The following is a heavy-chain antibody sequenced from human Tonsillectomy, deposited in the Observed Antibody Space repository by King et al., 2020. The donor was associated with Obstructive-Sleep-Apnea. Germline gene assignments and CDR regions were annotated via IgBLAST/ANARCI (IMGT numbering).Heavy chain of an antibody. CDR3: ASESLYYYDSSGYYYRTPDY. Sequence: QLQESCPGLVKPSETLSLTCTVSGGSIGSNSYYWGWIRQPPGKGLEWMWNTYYTGTTYYNPSLKGRFTIPVETSKNQFSLILTSVTAADTAVYYCASESLYYYDSSGYYYRTPDYWGQGTLVTVSS. J-gene: IGHJ4*02. V-gene: IGHV4-39*07. CDR2: TYYTGTT. CDR1: GGSIGSNSYY. D-gene: IGHD3-22*01.